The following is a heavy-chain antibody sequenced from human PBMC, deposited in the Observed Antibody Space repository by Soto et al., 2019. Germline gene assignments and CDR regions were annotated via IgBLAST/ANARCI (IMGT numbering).Heavy chain of an antibody. CDR3: AKDIYTYTPPRSWFGP. J-gene: IGHJ5*02. CDR2: ISYDGSEK. CDR1: GFTFSKYA. V-gene: IGHV3-30*18. D-gene: IGHD2-15*01. Sequence: PGGSLRLSCEVSGFTFSKYAMHWVRQAPGKGLEWVALISYDGSEKLYGNSVKGRFTISRDDSKNTLFLNMNRLRVEDTAVYYCAKDIYTYTPPRSWFGPWGQGTLVTVSS.